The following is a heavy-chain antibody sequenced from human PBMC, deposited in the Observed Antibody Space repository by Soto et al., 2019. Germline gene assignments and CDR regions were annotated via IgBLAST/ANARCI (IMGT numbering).Heavy chain of an antibody. D-gene: IGHD2-21*02. CDR2: MNPNNGNA. J-gene: IGHJ4*02. CDR1: GFTFITYD. Sequence: ASVKVSCKASGFTFITYDFSWVRQAAGQGLEWMGWMNPNNGNAGFAQKFRGRINMTRNTSISTAYLELSSLKVADTAMYFCARPKFDPFNCGGDCYFFDSWGQGTPVTAPQ. V-gene: IGHV1-8*01. CDR3: ARPKFDPFNCGGDCYFFDS.